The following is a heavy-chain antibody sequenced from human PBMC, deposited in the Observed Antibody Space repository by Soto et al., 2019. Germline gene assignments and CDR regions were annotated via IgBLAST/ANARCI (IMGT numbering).Heavy chain of an antibody. CDR1: GGAITRSSYS. Sequence: QLQLHESGPGRMKPSETLPLTCSVSGGAITRSSYSWGWIRQPPGKGLEWIGTIDYSGTTNYNPSLKSRITMSVDTSKTQFSLRLISVTAAGAAVYFCARLSAVRGVIDYWGQGTLVTVFS. CDR2: IDYSGTT. V-gene: IGHV4-39*01. CDR3: ARLSAVRGVIDY. J-gene: IGHJ4*02. D-gene: IGHD3-10*01.